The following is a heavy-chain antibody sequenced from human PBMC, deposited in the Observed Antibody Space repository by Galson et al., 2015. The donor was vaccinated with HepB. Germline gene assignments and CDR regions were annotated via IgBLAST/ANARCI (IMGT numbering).Heavy chain of an antibody. CDR2: ISNTGGET. D-gene: IGHD1-14*01. J-gene: IGHJ5*02. Sequence: SLRLCCAASGFTFSSYAMNWVRQAPGKGLEWVAEISNTGGETNYAESVRGRFTISRDNSKNTLHLQMSSLGADDTAVYYCARARFSGNHHSLHHWGQGTLVTVAS. V-gene: IGHV3-23*01. CDR3: ARARFSGNHHSLHH. CDR1: GFTFSSYA.